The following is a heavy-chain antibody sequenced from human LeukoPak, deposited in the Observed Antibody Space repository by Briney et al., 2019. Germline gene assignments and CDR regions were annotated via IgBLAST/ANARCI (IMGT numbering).Heavy chain of an antibody. CDR1: GYTFTSYA. CDR3: ARRPYCTNGVCYGELGFDP. V-gene: IGHV7-4-1*02. CDR2: INTNTGNP. Sequence: GASVKVSCKASGYTFTSYAMNWVRQAPGQGLEWMGWINTNTGNPTYAQGFTGRFVFSLDTSVSTAYLQISSLKAEDTAVYYCARRPYCTNGVCYGELGFDPWGQGTLVTVSS. D-gene: IGHD2-8*01. J-gene: IGHJ5*02.